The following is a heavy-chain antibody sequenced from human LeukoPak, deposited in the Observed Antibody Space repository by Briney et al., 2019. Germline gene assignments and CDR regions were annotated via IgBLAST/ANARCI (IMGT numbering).Heavy chain of an antibody. Sequence: GGSLRLSCAASGFTFRGYEMNWVRQAPGKGLVWVSRIDGDGRSTSCADSVKGRFTISRDNAKNTLFLQMDSLRPEDTAFYYCARAGDSWGQGTLVTVSS. CDR1: GFTFRGYE. CDR2: IDGDGRST. J-gene: IGHJ4*02. V-gene: IGHV3-74*01. CDR3: ARAGDS.